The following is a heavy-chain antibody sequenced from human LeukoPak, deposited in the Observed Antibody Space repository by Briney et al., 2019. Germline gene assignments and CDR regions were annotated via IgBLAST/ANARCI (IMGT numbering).Heavy chain of an antibody. V-gene: IGHV1-3*01. D-gene: IGHD6-6*01. CDR3: ARGPYSSSSLGAFDI. J-gene: IGHJ3*02. Sequence: ASVKVSCKASGYTFTSYAMHWVRQAPGQRLECMGWIDAGNGNTKYSQKFQGRVTITADKSTSTAYMELSSLRSEDTAVYYCARGPYSSSSLGAFDIWGQGTMVTVSS. CDR2: IDAGNGNT. CDR1: GYTFTSYA.